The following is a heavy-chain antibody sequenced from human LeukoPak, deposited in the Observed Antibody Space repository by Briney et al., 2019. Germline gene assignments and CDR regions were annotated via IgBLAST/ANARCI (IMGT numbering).Heavy chain of an antibody. J-gene: IGHJ5*02. Sequence: SVKVSCKASGGTFISYAISWVRQAPGQGLEWMGGIIPIFGTANYAQKFQGRVTITADESTSTAYMELSSLRSEDTAVYYCARVKDYDCSGYYSRWFDPWGQGTLVTVSS. V-gene: IGHV1-69*13. CDR2: IIPIFGTA. D-gene: IGHD3-22*01. CDR1: GGTFISYA. CDR3: ARVKDYDCSGYYSRWFDP.